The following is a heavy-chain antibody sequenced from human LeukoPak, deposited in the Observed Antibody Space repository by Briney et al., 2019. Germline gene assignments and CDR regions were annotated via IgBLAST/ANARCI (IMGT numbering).Heavy chain of an antibody. CDR2: IYSGGST. D-gene: IGHD3-22*01. CDR1: GFTVSSNY. Sequence: GGSLRLSCAASGFTVSSNYMSWVRQAPGKGLEWVSVIYSGGSTYYADSVKGRFTISRDNSKNTLYLQMNSLRAEDTVVYYCARDGTYYYDSSGETWGQGTLVTVSS. V-gene: IGHV3-53*01. J-gene: IGHJ5*02. CDR3: ARDGTYYYDSSGET.